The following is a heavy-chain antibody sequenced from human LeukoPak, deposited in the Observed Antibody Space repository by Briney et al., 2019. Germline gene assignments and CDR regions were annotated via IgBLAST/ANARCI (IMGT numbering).Heavy chain of an antibody. CDR3: NGIDV. Sequence: GGSLRLSCAASGFTFSSYGMHWVRQAPGKGLEWVAVISYDGSNKYYADSVKGRFTISRDNSKNTLYLQMNSLRAEDTAVYYCNGIDVWGQGTTVTVSS. V-gene: IGHV3-30*03. CDR1: GFTFSSYG. CDR2: ISYDGSNK. J-gene: IGHJ6*02.